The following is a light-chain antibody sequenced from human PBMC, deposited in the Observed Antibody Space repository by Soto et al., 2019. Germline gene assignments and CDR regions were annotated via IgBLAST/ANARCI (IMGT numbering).Light chain of an antibody. CDR2: GNS. Sequence: QLVLTQPPSVSGAPGQRVTISCTGSSSNIGAGYDVHWYQQLPGTAPKLLIYGNSNRPSGVPDRFSGSKSGTSASLAITGLRAEDEADYYCQSYDSSLSGSVFGGGTKLTVL. CDR3: QSYDSSLSGSV. J-gene: IGLJ2*01. V-gene: IGLV1-40*01. CDR1: SSNIGAGYD.